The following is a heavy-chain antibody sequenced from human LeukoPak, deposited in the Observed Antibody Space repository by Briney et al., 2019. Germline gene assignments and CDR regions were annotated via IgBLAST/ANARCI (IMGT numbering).Heavy chain of an antibody. CDR3: ARGVEPLAANTLAY. CDR2: LYSDGNT. Sequence: PGGSLRLSCAASGFTVITNDMTWVRQAPWKGLEWASFLYSDGNTKYADSVQGRFTISRDNSKNTLYLEMNSLSPDDTAVYYCARGVEPLAANTLAYWGQGTLVTVSS. CDR1: GFTVITND. D-gene: IGHD1-14*01. V-gene: IGHV3-53*01. J-gene: IGHJ4*02.